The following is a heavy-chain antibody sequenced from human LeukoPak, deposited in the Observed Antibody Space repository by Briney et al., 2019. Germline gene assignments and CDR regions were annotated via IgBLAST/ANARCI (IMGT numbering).Heavy chain of an antibody. D-gene: IGHD1-1*01. V-gene: IGHV3-7*01. CDR1: GFTFSTYW. CDR2: IKEDGSET. J-gene: IGHJ4*02. CDR3: ARDSGRREDY. Sequence: PGGSLRLSCAASGFTFSTYWMTWARQAPGKGLERVANIKEDGSETYYMDSAKGRFTISRDNVKNSLYLQMNSLRDEDTAVYYCARDSGRREDYWGQGILVTVSS.